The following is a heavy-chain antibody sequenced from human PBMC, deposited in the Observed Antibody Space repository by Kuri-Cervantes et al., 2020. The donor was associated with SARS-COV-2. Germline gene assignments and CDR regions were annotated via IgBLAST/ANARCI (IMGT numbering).Heavy chain of an antibody. CDR2: ISAGGDTV. CDR1: GFSFSGYA. CDR3: AKVILNSDSGTLGRFDF. Sequence: GGSLRLSCAASGFSFSGYAMSWVRQAPGRGLERVSAISAGGDTVLYADSVRGRFTISRDNSKNTLYLQTNSLRAEDTAIYYCAKVILNSDSGTLGRFDFWGLGTLGTVSS. D-gene: IGHD3-9*01. J-gene: IGHJ4*02. V-gene: IGHV3-23*01.